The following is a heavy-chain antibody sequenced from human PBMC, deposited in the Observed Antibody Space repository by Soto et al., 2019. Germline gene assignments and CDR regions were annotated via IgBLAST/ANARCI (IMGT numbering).Heavy chain of an antibody. J-gene: IGHJ4*02. V-gene: IGHV1-2*02. D-gene: IGHD3-10*01. CDR1: GYAFIAHY. Sequence: AAVKVSCKASGYAFIAHYIHWLRQAPGQGLEWMGWINPNGGATKYAQKFQGRVTMTRDTSISTVYMELSGLRSDDTAVSYCARDLKPYYGPRSIHGFFEGWGQGTQVTV. CDR3: ARDLKPYYGPRSIHGFFEG. CDR2: INPNGGAT.